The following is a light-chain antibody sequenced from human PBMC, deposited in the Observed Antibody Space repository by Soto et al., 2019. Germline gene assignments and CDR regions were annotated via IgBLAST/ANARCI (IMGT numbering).Light chain of an antibody. V-gene: IGKV1-39*01. CDR3: PQNYNTPLT. J-gene: IGKJ4*01. Sequence: DIQMTQSPSSLSASVGDRVTITCRVSQSISTYLNWYQQKPGKAPKLLIYAAATFHSGVPSRFSGSGSGTDFTLTISSLQPEDFATYYCPQNYNTPLTFGGGTKVDIK. CDR1: QSISTY. CDR2: AAA.